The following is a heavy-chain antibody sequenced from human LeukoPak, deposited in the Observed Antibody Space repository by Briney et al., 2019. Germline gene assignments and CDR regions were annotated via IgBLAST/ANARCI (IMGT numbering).Heavy chain of an antibody. V-gene: IGHV3-21*01. CDR1: GFTFSSYA. CDR2: ISSSYI. CDR3: ARDESDPAGGFDP. D-gene: IGHD3-10*01. J-gene: IGHJ5*02. Sequence: PGGSLRLSCAASGFTFSSYAMNWVRQAPGKGLEWVSSISSSYIYYADSVKGRFTISRDNAKNSLYLQMNSLRAEDTAVYYCARDESDPAGGFDPWGQGTLVTVSS.